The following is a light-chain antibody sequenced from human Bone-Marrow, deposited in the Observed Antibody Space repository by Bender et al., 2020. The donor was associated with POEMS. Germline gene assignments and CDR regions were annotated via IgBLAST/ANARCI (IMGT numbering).Light chain of an antibody. CDR2: RNN. CDR1: SSNIGAHA. Sequence: QSVLTQPPSASGTPGQRVTISCSGGSSNIGAHAVNWYQQFPGTAPKLLIYRNNQRPSGVPDRFFASKSGTSASLAISGLRSEDEADYYCSAWDDSLSGVVFGGGTKLTVL. V-gene: IGLV1-47*01. CDR3: SAWDDSLSGVV. J-gene: IGLJ2*01.